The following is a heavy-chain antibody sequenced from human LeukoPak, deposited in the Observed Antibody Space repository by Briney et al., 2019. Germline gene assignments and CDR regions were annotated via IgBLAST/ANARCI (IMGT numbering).Heavy chain of an antibody. D-gene: IGHD3-22*01. CDR2: ISNSGSTI. CDR1: GFTFSDEY. J-gene: IGHJ4*02. V-gene: IGHV3-11*01. CDR3: ARSADSSGYFREITLYYFDY. Sequence: GGSLRLSCAASGFTFSDEYMTWIRQAPGKGLEWVSYISNSGSTIYYADSVKGRFTISRDNAKNSLYLQMNSLRAEDTAVYYCARSADSSGYFREITLYYFDYWGQGTLVTVSS.